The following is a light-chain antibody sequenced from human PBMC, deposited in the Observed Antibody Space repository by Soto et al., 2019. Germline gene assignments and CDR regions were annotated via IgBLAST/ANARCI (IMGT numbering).Light chain of an antibody. CDR1: QSVSSNH. J-gene: IGKJ1*01. CDR2: GGS. V-gene: IGKV3-20*01. Sequence: MHAPGALSFPLRQRATLSCRASQSVSSNHLAWYQQKPGQAPRLLFYGGSSRATGLPVRFSGSGSETDFILTITRLEPEDFAVYYCQHYSCSRTFGQGTKVDIK. CDR3: QHYSCSRT.